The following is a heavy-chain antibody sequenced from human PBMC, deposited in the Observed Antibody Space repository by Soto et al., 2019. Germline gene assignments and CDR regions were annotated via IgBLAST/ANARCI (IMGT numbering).Heavy chain of an antibody. CDR3: AREVSAGPKYYFDY. D-gene: IGHD1-1*01. CDR2: IYYSGST. V-gene: IGHV4-61*01. Sequence: KTSETLSLTCTVSGGSVSSGIYYGIWIRQPPGKGLEWIGYIYYSGSTNYNPSLKSRVTISVDTSKNQFSLKLSSVTAADTAVYYCAREVSAGPKYYFDYWGQGTLVTVSS. CDR1: GGSVSSGIYY. J-gene: IGHJ4*02.